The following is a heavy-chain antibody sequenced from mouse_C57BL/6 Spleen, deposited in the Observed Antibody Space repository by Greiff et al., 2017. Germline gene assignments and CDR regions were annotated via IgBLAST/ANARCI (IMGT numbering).Heavy chain of an antibody. D-gene: IGHD1-1*01. Sequence: VHVKQSGPELVKPGASVKISCKASGYSFTGYYMNWVKQSPEKSLEWIGEINPSTGGTTYNQKFKAKATLTVDKSSSTAYMQLKSLTSEDSAVYYCITTVVATRDLYAMDYWGQGTSVTVSS. J-gene: IGHJ4*01. CDR1: GYSFTGYY. CDR2: INPSTGGT. CDR3: ITTVVATRDLYAMDY. V-gene: IGHV1-42*01.